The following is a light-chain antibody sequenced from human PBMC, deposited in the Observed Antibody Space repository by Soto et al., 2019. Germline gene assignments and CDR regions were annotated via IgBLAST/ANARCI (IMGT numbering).Light chain of an antibody. J-gene: IGLJ2*01. CDR3: AAWDDSLNGPL. Sequence: QSVLTQPPSVSAAPRQRVTISCSGSNSNIGNNAVNWYQLVPGKAPKLVIHYDYRVPSGVSDRFSGSKSGTSASLAISGLQSENEAEYYCAAWDDSLNGPLFGGGTKLTVL. V-gene: IGLV1-36*01. CDR1: NSNIGNNA. CDR2: YDY.